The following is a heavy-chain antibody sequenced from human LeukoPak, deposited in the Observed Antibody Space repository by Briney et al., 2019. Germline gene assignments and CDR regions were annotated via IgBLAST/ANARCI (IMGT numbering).Heavy chain of an antibody. J-gene: IGHJ4*02. CDR3: VRVSVYFDF. D-gene: IGHD3-10*01. CDR1: GYTFTSYD. Sequence: ASVKVSCKASGYTFTSYDISWVRQATGQGLEWMGWINSNSGNTGYAQKFQGRVTMARNTSISTAYMKLSSVRSEDTAVYYCVRVSVYFDFWGQGTLVTVSS. CDR2: INSNSGNT. V-gene: IGHV1-8*01.